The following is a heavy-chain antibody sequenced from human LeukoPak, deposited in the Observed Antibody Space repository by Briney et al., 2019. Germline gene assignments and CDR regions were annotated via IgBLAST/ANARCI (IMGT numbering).Heavy chain of an antibody. CDR1: GYTFTSYG. D-gene: IGHD1-26*01. J-gene: IGHJ3*02. CDR2: ISAYNGNT. CDR3: ARTSGSYYTGAFDI. V-gene: IGHV1-18*01. Sequence: GASVKVSCKASGYTFTSYGISWVRQAPGQGREWMGWISAYNGNTNYAQKLQGRVTMTTDTSTSTAYMELRSLRSDDTAVYYCARTSGSYYTGAFDIWGQGTMVTVSS.